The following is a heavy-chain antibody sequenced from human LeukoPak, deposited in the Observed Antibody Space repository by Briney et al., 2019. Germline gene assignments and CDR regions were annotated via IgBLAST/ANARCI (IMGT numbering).Heavy chain of an antibody. Sequence: SETLSLTCSVSGGSISSSSFYWGWIRQPPGKGLEWIGSISYTGSTYYNPSLKSRVPISVDPSKNQFSLRRNSVTAADRAWYYCARQNFERTGWTPDYWGQGTLVTVSS. CDR2: ISYTGST. CDR1: GGSISSSSFY. V-gene: IGHV4-39*01. CDR3: ARQNFERTGWTPDY. D-gene: IGHD2-2*01. J-gene: IGHJ4*02.